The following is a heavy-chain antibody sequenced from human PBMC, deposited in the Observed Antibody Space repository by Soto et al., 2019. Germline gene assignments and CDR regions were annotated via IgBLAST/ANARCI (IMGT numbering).Heavy chain of an antibody. D-gene: IGHD2-2*01. CDR2: IKSKTDGGTT. Sequence: EGSLRLSCAASGFTFSNAWMNWVRQAPGKGLEWVGRIKSKTDGGTTDYAAPVKGRFTISRDDSKNTLYLQMNSLKTEDTAVYYCTTDRVVVPSAPYYYYYGMDGWGQGTTVTVSS. CDR1: GFTFSNAW. J-gene: IGHJ6*02. CDR3: TTDRVVVPSAPYYYYYGMDG. V-gene: IGHV3-15*07.